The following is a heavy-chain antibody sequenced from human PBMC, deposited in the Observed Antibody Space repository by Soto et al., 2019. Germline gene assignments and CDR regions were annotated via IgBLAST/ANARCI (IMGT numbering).Heavy chain of an antibody. Sequence: GGSLRLSCTTSGFTFGDYAMSWFRQAPGKGLEWVGVVRSKAYGGTTDYAASVKGRFDISRDDSKSIAYLQMNSVTTEDTAVYFCARYTYTSRYSYYGMDVWGHGTTVTVSS. CDR2: VRSKAYGGTT. V-gene: IGHV3-49*03. D-gene: IGHD1-1*01. CDR1: GFTFGDYA. J-gene: IGHJ6*02. CDR3: ARYTYTSRYSYYGMDV.